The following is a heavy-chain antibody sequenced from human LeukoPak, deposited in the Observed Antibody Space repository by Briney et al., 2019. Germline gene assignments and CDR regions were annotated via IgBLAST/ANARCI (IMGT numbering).Heavy chain of an antibody. D-gene: IGHD6-13*01. V-gene: IGHV4-39*07. CDR1: GGSISSSSYY. Sequence: SETLSLTCTVSGGSISSSSYYWGWLRQPPGKGLEWIGSIYYSGSTYYSPSLKSRVTMSVDTYKNQFSLKLSSVTAADTAVYYWAREIAAYYYFDYWGQGTLVTVSS. CDR2: IYYSGST. J-gene: IGHJ4*02. CDR3: AREIAAYYYFDY.